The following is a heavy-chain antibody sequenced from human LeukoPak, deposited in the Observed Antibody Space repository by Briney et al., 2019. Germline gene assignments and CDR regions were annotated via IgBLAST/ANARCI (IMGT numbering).Heavy chain of an antibody. CDR3: ARSYYYDSSGYNYL. Sequence: GGSLRLSCAASGFTFLNYWMQWVRQAPGKGLVWVSRINGDGTYTNYADSVKGRFTISRDNAKNTLYLQMNSLGAEDTAVYFCARSYYYDSSGYNYLWGQGTLVTVSS. CDR2: INGDGTYT. J-gene: IGHJ4*02. CDR1: GFTFLNYW. V-gene: IGHV3-74*01. D-gene: IGHD3-22*01.